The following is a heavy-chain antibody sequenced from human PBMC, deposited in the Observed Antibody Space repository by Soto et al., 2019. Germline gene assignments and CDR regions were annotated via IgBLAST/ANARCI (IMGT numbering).Heavy chain of an antibody. V-gene: IGHV1-24*01. CDR1: GYILTELS. D-gene: IGHD2-21*01. J-gene: IGHJ3*02. CDR2: FDPEDGET. CDR3: ARGLWAPHAFDI. Sequence: ASVKVSCKVSGYILTELSMHWVRQAPGEGLEWMGRFDPEDGETIYAQKFQGRVTLTEDTPTDTAYMELSSLRSDDTAVYYCARGLWAPHAFDIWGQGTMVTVSS.